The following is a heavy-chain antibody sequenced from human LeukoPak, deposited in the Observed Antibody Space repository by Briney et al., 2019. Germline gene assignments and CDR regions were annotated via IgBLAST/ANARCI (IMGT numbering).Heavy chain of an antibody. D-gene: IGHD6-13*01. CDR1: GYTFTVNY. CDR3: ATTLYSSSWYTFDY. CDR2: INPNSGGT. J-gene: IGHJ4*02. V-gene: IGHV1-2*02. Sequence: ASVKVSCKASGYTFTVNYMHWVRQAPGQGLEWMGWINPNSGGTNYAQNFRGRVTMTGDTSISTAYMELTRLRSDDTAVYYCATTLYSSSWYTFDYWGQGTLVTVSS.